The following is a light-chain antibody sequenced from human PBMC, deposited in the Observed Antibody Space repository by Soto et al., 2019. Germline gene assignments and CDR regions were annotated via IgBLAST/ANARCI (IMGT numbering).Light chain of an antibody. Sequence: EIVLTQSPATLSLSPGERAILSCRASQSVSSSYLAWYQQRPGQAPRLLIYGASSRATGIPDRFSGSGSGTEFTLTISRLEPEDFAVYYCQQYGSSSWTFGQGTKVDIK. J-gene: IGKJ1*01. CDR1: QSVSSSY. V-gene: IGKV3-20*01. CDR3: QQYGSSSWT. CDR2: GAS.